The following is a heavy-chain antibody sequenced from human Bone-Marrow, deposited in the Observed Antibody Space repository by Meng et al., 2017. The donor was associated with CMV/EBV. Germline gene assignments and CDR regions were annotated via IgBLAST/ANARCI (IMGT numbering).Heavy chain of an antibody. J-gene: IGHJ5*02. CDR1: GGSVSSGSYY. CDR3: ARDYDGGGMGWFDP. Sequence: SETLSLTCTVSGGSVSSGSYYWSWIRQPPGKGLEWIGYIYYSGSTNYNPSLKSRVTISVDTSKNQFSLKLSSVTAADTAVYYCARDYDGGGMGWFDPWGQGTLVTGSS. CDR2: IYYSGST. D-gene: IGHD3-16*01. V-gene: IGHV4-61*01.